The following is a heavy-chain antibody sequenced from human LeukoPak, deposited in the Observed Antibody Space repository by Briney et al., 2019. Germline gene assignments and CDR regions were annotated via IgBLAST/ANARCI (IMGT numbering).Heavy chain of an antibody. CDR1: GFTFSSYS. J-gene: IGHJ4*02. D-gene: IGHD3-3*01. CDR3: ATQLDFWSGYYAFDY. CDR2: ISSSSSYI. Sequence: PGGSLRLSCAASGFTFSSYSMNWVRQAPGKGLEWVSSISSSSSYIYYADSVKGRFTISRDNAKNSLYLQMNSLRAEDTAVYYCATQLDFWSGYYAFDYWGQGTLVTVSS. V-gene: IGHV3-21*01.